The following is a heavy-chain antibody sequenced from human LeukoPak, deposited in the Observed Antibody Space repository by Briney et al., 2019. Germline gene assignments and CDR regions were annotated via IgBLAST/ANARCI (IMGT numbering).Heavy chain of an antibody. CDR1: GGSITHYY. CDR2: SYYSGST. V-gene: IGHV4-59*01. D-gene: IGHD1-26*01. J-gene: IGHJ3*02. CDR3: ATTTSGGDAFDI. Sequence: PSETLSLTCTVSGGSITHYYWTWIRQPPGKTLEWIGYSYYSGSTKYNPSLRSRVTISVDTSNNQFSLNLRSVTAADTAVYYCATTTSGGDAFDIWGQGTMVTVSS.